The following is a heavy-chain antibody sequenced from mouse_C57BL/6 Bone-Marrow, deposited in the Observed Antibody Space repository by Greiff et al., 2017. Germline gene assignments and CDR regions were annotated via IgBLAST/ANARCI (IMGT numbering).Heavy chain of an antibody. CDR2: IWSGGST. V-gene: IGHV2-4*01. CDR1: GFSLTSYG. CDR3: AKIWLRREDYAMDY. Sequence: VKLVESGPGLVQPSQSLSITCTVSGFSLTSYGVHWVRQPPGKGLEWLGVIWSGGSTDCNAAFISRLSISKDNSKSQVFFKMNSLQADDTAIYYCAKIWLRREDYAMDYWGQGTSVTVSS. J-gene: IGHJ4*01. D-gene: IGHD2-2*01.